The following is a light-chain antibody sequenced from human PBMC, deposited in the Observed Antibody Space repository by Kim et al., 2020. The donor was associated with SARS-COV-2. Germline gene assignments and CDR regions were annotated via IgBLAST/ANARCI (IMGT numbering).Light chain of an antibody. CDR3: QQYGTSPWT. CDR2: DTS. Sequence: SPGERVTLSCRSSQTVTGNHLAWFQQKPGQAPRLLIYDTSSRATGIPDRFSGSGSGTVFTLTISRLEPEDFALYYCQQYGTSPWTFGQGTKVDIK. CDR1: QTVTGNH. V-gene: IGKV3-20*01. J-gene: IGKJ1*01.